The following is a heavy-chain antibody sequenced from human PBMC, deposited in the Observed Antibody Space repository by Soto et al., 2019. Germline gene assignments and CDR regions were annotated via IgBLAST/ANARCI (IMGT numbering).Heavy chain of an antibody. D-gene: IGHD3-3*02. V-gene: IGHV4-61*08. CDR1: GVSINSGDNF. Sequence: SETLSLTCTVSGVSINSGDNFWSWIRRPPGERLEWIGYIYYSGSTTYNPSLQSRVTISVDTSKNQFSLKLSSVTAADTAVYYCARVDSRNLHSFFDYMGQGTLVTVSS. J-gene: IGHJ4*02. CDR2: IYYSGST. CDR3: ARVDSRNLHSFFDY.